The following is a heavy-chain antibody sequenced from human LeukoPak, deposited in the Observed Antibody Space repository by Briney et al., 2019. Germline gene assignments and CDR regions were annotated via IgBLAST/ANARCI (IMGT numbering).Heavy chain of an antibody. CDR2: IKQDGSEK. CDR1: GFTLSSYW. D-gene: IGHD1-26*01. V-gene: IGHV3-7*01. CDR3: AREVSGSYYAFDY. J-gene: IGHJ4*02. Sequence: GGSLRLSCAASGFTLSSYWMSWVRQAPGKGLEWVANIKQDGSEKYYVDSVKGRFTISRDNAKNSLYLQMNSLRAEDTAVYYCAREVSGSYYAFDYWGQGTLVTVSS.